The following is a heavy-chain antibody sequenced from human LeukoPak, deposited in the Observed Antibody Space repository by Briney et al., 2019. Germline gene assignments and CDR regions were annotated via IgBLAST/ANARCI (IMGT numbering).Heavy chain of an antibody. J-gene: IGHJ6*04. D-gene: IGHD6-19*01. CDR1: GDSVSSNSAA. V-gene: IGHV6-1*01. Sequence: SQTLSLTCAISGDSVSSNSAAWNWIRQSPSRGLEWLGRAYYRSKWYNDYAVSVKSRITINPDTSKNQFSLQLNSVTPEDTAVYYCARAGGRWLVTHYYYYGMDVWRKGTTVTVSS. CDR3: ARAGGRWLVTHYYYYGMDV. CDR2: AYYRSKWYN.